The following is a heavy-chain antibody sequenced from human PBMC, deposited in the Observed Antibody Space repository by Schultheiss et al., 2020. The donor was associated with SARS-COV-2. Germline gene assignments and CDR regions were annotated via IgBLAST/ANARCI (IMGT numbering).Heavy chain of an antibody. CDR2: ISWNSGSI. CDR3: AKDIGSNYDFWSGYYTAGTFDY. Sequence: GGSLRLSCSASGFTFSSYAMHWVRQAPGKGLEWVSGISWNSGSIGYADSVKGRFTISRDNAKNSLYLQMNSLRAEDTALYYCAKDIGSNYDFWSGYYTAGTFDYWGQGTLVTVSS. V-gene: IGHV3-9*01. D-gene: IGHD3-3*01. CDR1: GFTFSSYA. J-gene: IGHJ4*02.